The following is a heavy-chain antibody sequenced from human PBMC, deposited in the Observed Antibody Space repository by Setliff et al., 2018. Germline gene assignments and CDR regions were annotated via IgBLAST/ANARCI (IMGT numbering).Heavy chain of an antibody. D-gene: IGHD5-12*01. CDR2: INPNSGGT. V-gene: IGHV1-2*02. J-gene: IGHJ4*02. Sequence: ASVKVSCKASGYTFTGYYMHWVRQAPGQGLEWMGWINPNSGGTNYAQKFQGRVTMTRDTSISTAYMELSSLRSDDTAVYYCARDQYSGYNYGPDYWGQGTLVTVSS. CDR3: ARDQYSGYNYGPDY. CDR1: GYTFTGYY.